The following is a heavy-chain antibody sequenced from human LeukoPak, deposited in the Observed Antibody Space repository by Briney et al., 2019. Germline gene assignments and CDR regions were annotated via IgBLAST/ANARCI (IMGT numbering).Heavy chain of an antibody. Sequence: PGGSLTLSCAASGFTFRTYGMHWVRQAPGKGLEWVTFIRQDGSDKFYADSVRGRFTISRDNSKNTLFLQLNSLRVEDTAVYYCAERADYYDSSRALYDAFAMWGDGTIVTVSS. J-gene: IGHJ3*02. D-gene: IGHD3-16*01. CDR1: GFTFRTYG. CDR2: IRQDGSDK. V-gene: IGHV3-30*02. CDR3: AERADYYDSSRALYDAFAM.